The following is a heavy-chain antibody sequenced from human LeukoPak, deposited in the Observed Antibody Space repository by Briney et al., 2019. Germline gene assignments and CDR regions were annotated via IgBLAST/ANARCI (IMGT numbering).Heavy chain of an antibody. Sequence: GGSLRLSCAASGFTFSYYSMNWVRQAPGKGLEWVSYFSTRSSTISYADSVKGRFTISRDNAKTSLYLQMNSLRDEDTAVYYCARLWGYCSGGSCYSTPYWGHGTLVTVSS. J-gene: IGHJ4*01. CDR1: GFTFSYYS. D-gene: IGHD2-15*01. CDR2: FSTRSSTI. V-gene: IGHV3-48*02. CDR3: ARLWGYCSGGSCYSTPY.